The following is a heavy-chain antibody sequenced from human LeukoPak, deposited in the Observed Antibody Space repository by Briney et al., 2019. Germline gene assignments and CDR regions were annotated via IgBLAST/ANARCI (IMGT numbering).Heavy chain of an antibody. J-gene: IGHJ4*02. V-gene: IGHV4-4*07. CDR3: ARSDGSIAAAAADY. CDR2: IYKSGSS. CDR1: GGSISTYY. Sequence: SETLSLTCSVSGGSISTYYWSWIRQSAGKGLEWIGRIYKSGSSNYNPSLKSRVSMSVDSSKNHFSLNLTSVTAEDTAVYYCARSDGSIAAAAADYWGQGTLVTVSP. D-gene: IGHD6-13*01.